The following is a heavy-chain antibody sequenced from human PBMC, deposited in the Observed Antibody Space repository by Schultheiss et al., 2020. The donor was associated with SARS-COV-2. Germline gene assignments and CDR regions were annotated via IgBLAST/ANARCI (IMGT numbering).Heavy chain of an antibody. D-gene: IGHD6-13*01. Sequence: SQTLSLTCTVSGGSISSYYWSWIRQPPGKGLEWIGYIYYSGSTNYNPSLKSRVTISVDKSKNQFSLKLSSVTAADTAVYYCARDSSSWYSYWGQGTLVTVSS. V-gene: IGHV4-59*12. CDR2: IYYSGST. CDR3: ARDSSSWYSY. CDR1: GGSISSYY. J-gene: IGHJ4*02.